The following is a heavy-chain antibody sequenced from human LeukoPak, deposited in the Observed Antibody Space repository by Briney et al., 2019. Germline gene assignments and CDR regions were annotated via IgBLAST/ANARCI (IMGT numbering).Heavy chain of an antibody. J-gene: IGHJ4*02. D-gene: IGHD3-22*01. CDR3: VKDLSYESSGYVFDY. CDR2: ISWDGTP. V-gene: IGHV3-43*01. CDR1: GFTFEDYT. Sequence: GGSLRLSCAASGFTFEDYTMHWVRQAPGKTLEWVSLISWDGTPYYTDSVKGRFTIYRDNSKNSLYLQMDTLRSEDAAFYYCVKDLSYESSGYVFDYWGQGTLVTVPS.